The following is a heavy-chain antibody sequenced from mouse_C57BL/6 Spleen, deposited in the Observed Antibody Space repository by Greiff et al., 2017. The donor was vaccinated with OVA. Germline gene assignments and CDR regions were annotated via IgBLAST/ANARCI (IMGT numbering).Heavy chain of an antibody. Sequence: VQLQQSGAELARPGASVKLSCKASGYTFTSYGISWVKQRTGQGLEWIGEIYPRSGNTYYNEKFKGKATLTADKSSSTAYMELRSLTSEDSAVYFCAPYGSSYVYYAMDYWGQGTSGTVSS. J-gene: IGHJ4*01. CDR3: APYGSSYVYYAMDY. V-gene: IGHV1-81*01. D-gene: IGHD1-1*01. CDR1: GYTFTSYG. CDR2: IYPRSGNT.